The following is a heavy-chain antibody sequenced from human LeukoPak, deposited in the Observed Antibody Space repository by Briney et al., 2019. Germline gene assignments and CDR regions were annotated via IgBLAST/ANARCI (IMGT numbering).Heavy chain of an antibody. CDR1: GVIFSNYW. D-gene: IGHD3-10*02. V-gene: IGHV3-74*01. J-gene: IGHJ6*04. CDR3: AELGITMIGGV. CDR2: INRDGSST. Sequence: GGSLRLSCAASGVIFSNYWMHWVRQAPGKGLVWVSRINRDGSSTGYADSVKGRFTISRDNAKNSLYLQMNSLRAEDTAVYYCAELGITMIGGVWGKGTTVTISS.